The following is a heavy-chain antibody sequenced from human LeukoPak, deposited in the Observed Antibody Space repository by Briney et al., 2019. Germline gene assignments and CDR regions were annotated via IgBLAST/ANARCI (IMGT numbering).Heavy chain of an antibody. CDR1: GYSFTSYW. J-gene: IGHJ4*02. CDR2: IYPGDSDT. V-gene: IGHV5-51*01. Sequence: GESTKISCKGSGYSFTSYWIGWVRQMPGKGLEWMAIIYPGDSDTRYSPSFQGQVTISADKSISTAYLQWSSLKASDTAMYYCARHPNNNYDDTTTYTYWGQGTLVTVSS. D-gene: IGHD2/OR15-2a*01. CDR3: ARHPNNNYDDTTTYTY.